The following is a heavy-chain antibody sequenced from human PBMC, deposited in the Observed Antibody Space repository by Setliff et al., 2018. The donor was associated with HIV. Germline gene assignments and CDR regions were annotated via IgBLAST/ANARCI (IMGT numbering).Heavy chain of an antibody. CDR3: ARGPLYGYDRGYFDY. V-gene: IGHV1-69*13. CDR1: GYTFTGYG. Sequence: SVKVSCKASGYTFTGYGISWVRQAPGQGLEWMGGIIPIARAPNYAQKFQDRVTITADESTTTVYMEVRSLKSEDTALYYCARGPLYGYDRGYFDYWGQGTLVTVSS. J-gene: IGHJ4*02. D-gene: IGHD5-12*01. CDR2: IIPIARAP.